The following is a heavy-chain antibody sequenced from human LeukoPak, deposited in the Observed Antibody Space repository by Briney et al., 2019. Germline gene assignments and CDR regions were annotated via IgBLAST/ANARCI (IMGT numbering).Heavy chain of an antibody. Sequence: GGSLRLSCVASGFTFSNYWVSWVRQAPGKGLEWVANIKQDGSEKDYVDSVKGRFTISRDNAKNSLYLQMNSLRAGDTAVYYCARDSSDYYRGLFDCWGQGVLVSVSS. CDR1: GFTFSNYW. V-gene: IGHV3-7*01. CDR2: IKQDGSEK. CDR3: ARDSSDYYRGLFDC. J-gene: IGHJ4*02. D-gene: IGHD4-17*01.